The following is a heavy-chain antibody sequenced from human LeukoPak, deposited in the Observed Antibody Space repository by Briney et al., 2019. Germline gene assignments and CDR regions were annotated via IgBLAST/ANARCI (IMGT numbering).Heavy chain of an antibody. Sequence: GGSLRLSCAASGFTVNSTYLTWVRQAPGKGLEWLSVIYSGGYTYYADSVKGRFFISRDISENMVYLQMNSLSVEDTAVYFCARGRPAHYFDSWGPGTLVTVS. CDR3: ARGRPAHYFDS. CDR2: IYSGGYT. J-gene: IGHJ4*02. D-gene: IGHD6-6*01. V-gene: IGHV3-66*01. CDR1: GFTVNSTY.